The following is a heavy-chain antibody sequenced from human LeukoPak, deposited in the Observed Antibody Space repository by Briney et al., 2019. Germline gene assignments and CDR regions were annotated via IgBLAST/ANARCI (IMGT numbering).Heavy chain of an antibody. Sequence: GGSLRLSCAASGFTFNTYNMNWVRQAPGEGLDWISYVSSDSKSIYYADSVKGRFTISRDNADNSLYLQMNSLRAEDTAVYYCARTSVRGVIPYYYGMDVWGQGTTVTVSS. V-gene: IGHV3-48*01. CDR1: GFTFNTYN. D-gene: IGHD3-10*02. CDR3: ARTSVRGVIPYYYGMDV. CDR2: VSSDSKSI. J-gene: IGHJ6*02.